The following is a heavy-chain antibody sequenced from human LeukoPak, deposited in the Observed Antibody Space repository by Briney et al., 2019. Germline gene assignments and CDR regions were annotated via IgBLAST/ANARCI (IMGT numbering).Heavy chain of an antibody. D-gene: IGHD3-10*01. Sequence: GGSLRLSCAASGFTFSSYWMSWVRQALGKGLEWVANIKQAGSEKYYVDSVKGRFTISRDNAENSLYLQMNSLRAEDTAVYYCARARGFFDYWGQGTLVTVTS. CDR2: IKQAGSEK. J-gene: IGHJ4*02. CDR1: GFTFSSYW. V-gene: IGHV3-7*01. CDR3: ARARGFFDY.